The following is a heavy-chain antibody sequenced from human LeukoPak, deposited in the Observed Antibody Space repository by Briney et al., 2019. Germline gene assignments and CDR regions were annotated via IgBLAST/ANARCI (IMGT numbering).Heavy chain of an antibody. CDR1: GYTFSSYG. J-gene: IGHJ4*02. V-gene: IGHV1-18*01. CDR3: ARVRMSPYDY. CDR2: ISAYNGNT. Sequence: ASVKVSCKASGYTFSSYGISGVRQAPGQGLEWMGWISAYNGNTNYAQKLQGRVTMTTDTSASTAYMELRSLRSDDTAVYYCARVRMSPYDYWGQGTLVTVSS. D-gene: IGHD2-8*01.